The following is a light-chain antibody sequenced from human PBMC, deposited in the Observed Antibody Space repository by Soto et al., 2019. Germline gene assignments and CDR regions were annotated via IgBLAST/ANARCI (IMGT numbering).Light chain of an antibody. Sequence: IVLTHAPRTLCLSPGERATLSFRGSQSLRSTSLAWYQQKPGQAPRLLISGASTRAADIPDRFSGRGSGTDFTLTISSLEPEDFAIYYCQQRQYWPPITFGQGTRLEI. CDR2: GAS. V-gene: IGKV3D-20*02. J-gene: IGKJ5*01. CDR1: QSLRSTS. CDR3: QQRQYWPPIT.